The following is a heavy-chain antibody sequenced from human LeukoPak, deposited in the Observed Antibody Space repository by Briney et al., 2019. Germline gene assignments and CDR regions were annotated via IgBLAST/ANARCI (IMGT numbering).Heavy chain of an antibody. CDR1: GGSFSGYY. J-gene: IGHJ4*02. V-gene: IGHV4-34*01. Sequence: SETLSLTCAVYGGSFSGYYWSWIRQPPGKGLEWIGEINHSGSTNYNPSLKSRVTISVDTSKNQFSLKLSSVTAADTAVYYCARHRFGEFYYWGQGTLVTVSS. D-gene: IGHD3-10*01. CDR2: INHSGST. CDR3: ARHRFGEFYY.